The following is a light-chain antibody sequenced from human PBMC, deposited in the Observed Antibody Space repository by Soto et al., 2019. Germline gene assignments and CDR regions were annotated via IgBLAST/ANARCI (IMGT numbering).Light chain of an antibody. CDR3: SSYTTSNTRQIV. V-gene: IGLV2-14*01. CDR2: DVS. Sequence: QSALTQPASVSGSPGQSSTISCTGTRSDVGGYNYVSWYQQHPGKAPTFMIYDVSNRPSGVSNRFSGSKSGNTASLTISGLQAEDEADYYCSSYTTSNTRQIVFGTGTKLTVL. J-gene: IGLJ1*01. CDR1: RSDVGGYNY.